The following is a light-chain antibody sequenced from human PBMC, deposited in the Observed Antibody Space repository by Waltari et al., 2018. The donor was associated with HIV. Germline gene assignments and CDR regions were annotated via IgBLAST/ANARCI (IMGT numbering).Light chain of an antibody. CDR3: QQLHTFPPT. J-gene: IGKJ4*01. V-gene: IGKV1-9*01. CDR1: QDISDF. CDR2: DAS. Sequence: DIQLTQSPSFLSASVGDRVTVACRASQDISDFLAWYQQKPGIAPRLLIYDASILYTGVPSGFRGSGSGTEFTLTISSLQPEDFASYYCQQLHTFPPTFGGGTKV.